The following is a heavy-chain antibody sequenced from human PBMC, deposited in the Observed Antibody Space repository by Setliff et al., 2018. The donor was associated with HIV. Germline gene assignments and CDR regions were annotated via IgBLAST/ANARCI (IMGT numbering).Heavy chain of an antibody. CDR3: ARGKGGLVGPAEFDY. J-gene: IGHJ4*02. D-gene: IGHD1-26*01. V-gene: IGHV4-34*01. CDR2: IDHTGNT. Sequence: ETLSLTCAVYGGSFSGYHWNWIRQFPGKGLEWIGEIDHTGNTQYNPSLKSRVTMSEETSKNQFSLKLKSVTAADTAIYFCARGKGGLVGPAEFDYWGPGTLVTVSS. CDR1: GGSFSGYH.